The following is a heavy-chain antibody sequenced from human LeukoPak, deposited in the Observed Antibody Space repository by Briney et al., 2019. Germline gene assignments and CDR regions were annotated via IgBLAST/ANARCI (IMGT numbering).Heavy chain of an antibody. CDR3: ARDILVGELPAFNAFDI. CDR2: IYTSGST. CDR1: GGSVSSCY. D-gene: IGHD1-26*01. Sequence: PSETLSLTYTVSGGSVSSCYWSWIRQPAGKGLEWIGRIYTSGSTNYNPSLKSRVTISVDTSKNQFSLKLSSVTAADTAVYYCARDILVGELPAFNAFDIWGQGTMVTVSS. J-gene: IGHJ3*02. V-gene: IGHV4-4*07.